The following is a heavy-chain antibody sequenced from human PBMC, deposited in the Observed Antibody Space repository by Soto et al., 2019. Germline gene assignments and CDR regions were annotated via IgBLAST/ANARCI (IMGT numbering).Heavy chain of an antibody. V-gene: IGHV4-30-4*08. J-gene: IGHJ4*02. CDR2: FYYSGST. Sequence: SSETLSLTCTVSGGSISSGPYYWGWIRQPPGKGLEWIGYFYYSGSTYYNPSLKSRVTISVGTSKNQFSLKLSSVTAADTAVYYCAREDGRDGYNYDYWGQGTPVTVSS. CDR3: AREDGRDGYNYDY. CDR1: GGSISSGPYY. D-gene: IGHD5-12*01.